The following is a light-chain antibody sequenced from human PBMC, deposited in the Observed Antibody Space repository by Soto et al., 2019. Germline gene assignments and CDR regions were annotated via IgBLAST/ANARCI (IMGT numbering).Light chain of an antibody. J-gene: IGKJ2*01. Sequence: DIQLTQSPSSLSASVGDRVTITCRTSQNIATYLVWYQQKPGEAPKLLIYSASILQRGVPSRFSGSGSGTDFSLTISSLQPEDFATYDCQQTYSTLYTFGQGTKLDI. V-gene: IGKV1-39*01. CDR1: QNIATY. CDR3: QQTYSTLYT. CDR2: SAS.